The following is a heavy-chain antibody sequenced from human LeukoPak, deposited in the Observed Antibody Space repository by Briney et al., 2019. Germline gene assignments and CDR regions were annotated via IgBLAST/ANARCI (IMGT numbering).Heavy chain of an antibody. D-gene: IGHD6-13*01. V-gene: IGHV3-30*02. CDR1: GFIFSNYG. CDR2: VRFDGSNK. CDR3: AIHSSLDY. Sequence: PGGSLRLSCVASGFIFSNYGMHWVRLAPGEGLEWVAFVRFDGSNKYYADSVKGRFTISRDNSKNTLYLQMNSLRAEDTAVYYCAIHSSLDYWGQGTLVTVSS. J-gene: IGHJ4*02.